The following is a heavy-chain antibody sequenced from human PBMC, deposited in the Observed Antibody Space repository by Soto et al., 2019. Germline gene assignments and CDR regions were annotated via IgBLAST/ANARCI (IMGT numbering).Heavy chain of an antibody. V-gene: IGHV4-59*01. CDR2: IYDSGTT. J-gene: IGHJ5*02. D-gene: IGHD2-15*01. Sequence: QVQLQESGPGLVKPSETLSLTCTVSGGSLGSYYWGWIRQPPGKGLEWIAYIYDSGTTYYNPSLKSRVTMSVDTPKSQFSLSLTSVTSADTAVYYCARGAAFWFGPWGQGTLVTVSS. CDR1: GGSLGSYY. CDR3: ARGAAFWFGP.